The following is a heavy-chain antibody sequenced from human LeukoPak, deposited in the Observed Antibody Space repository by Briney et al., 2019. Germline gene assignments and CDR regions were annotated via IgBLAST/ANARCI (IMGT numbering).Heavy chain of an antibody. CDR2: ISYDGSNK. CDR3: AKEDSGTYRSSHFDY. CDR1: GFTFSNYG. J-gene: IGHJ4*02. D-gene: IGHD1-26*01. Sequence: PGGSLRLSCAASGFTFSNYGMHWVRQAPGKGLEWVAVISYDGSNKYYADSVKGRFTISRDNSKNTLYLQMNSLRAEDTAVYYCAKEDSGTYRSSHFDYWGQGTLVTVSS. V-gene: IGHV3-30*18.